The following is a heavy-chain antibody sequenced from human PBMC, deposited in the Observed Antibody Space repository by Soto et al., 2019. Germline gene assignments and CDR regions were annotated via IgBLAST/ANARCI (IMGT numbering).Heavy chain of an antibody. CDR1: GFSLSTSGMC. CDR3: ARIDAAAGLYYFDY. V-gene: IGHV2-70*01. CDR2: IDWDGDE. Sequence: SGPTLVNPTQTLTLTCTFSGFSLSTSGMCVSWIRQPPGKALEWLALIDWDGDEYYSTSLKTRLTISKDTSKNQVVLTMTNMDPVDTATYYCARIDAAAGLYYFDYWGQGTLVTVSS. J-gene: IGHJ4*02. D-gene: IGHD6-13*01.